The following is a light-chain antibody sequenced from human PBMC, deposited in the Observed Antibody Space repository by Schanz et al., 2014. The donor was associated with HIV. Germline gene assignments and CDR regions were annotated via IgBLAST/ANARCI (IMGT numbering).Light chain of an antibody. CDR3: SSYTRGSTYV. V-gene: IGLV2-14*02. CDR1: SNDVGTYNL. Sequence: QSALTQPASVSGSPGQSITISCTGTSNDVGTYNLVSWYQQHPGKAPQLMIYDVTKRPSGVPDRFSGSKSGNTASLTISGLQAEDEADYYCSSYTRGSTYVFGSGTKLTVL. CDR2: DVT. J-gene: IGLJ1*01.